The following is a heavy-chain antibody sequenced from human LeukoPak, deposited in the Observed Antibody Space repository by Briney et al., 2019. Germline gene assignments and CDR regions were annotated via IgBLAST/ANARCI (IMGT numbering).Heavy chain of an antibody. Sequence: GGSLRLSCAASGFIFSSYSMSWVRQAPGKGLEWVSVITGSGGNTYYADSVKGRFTISKDNSKNTLYLQMNSLRAEDTAVYYCAKGQLNYYDSSGYSAYYYGMDVWGQGTTVTVSS. CDR2: ITGSGGNT. J-gene: IGHJ6*02. D-gene: IGHD3-22*01. CDR1: GFIFSSYS. V-gene: IGHV3-23*01. CDR3: AKGQLNYYDSSGYSAYYYGMDV.